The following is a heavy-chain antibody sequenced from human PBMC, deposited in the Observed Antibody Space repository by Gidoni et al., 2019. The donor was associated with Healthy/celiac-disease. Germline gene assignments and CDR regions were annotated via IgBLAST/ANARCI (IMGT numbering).Heavy chain of an antibody. J-gene: IGHJ4*02. CDR1: GFSLSTIGVG. Sequence: QITLKESGPTLVKPTQTLTLTCTFSGFSLSTIGVGVGWIRQPPGKALEWLALIYWNDDKRYSPSLKSRLTITKDTSKNQVVLTMTNMDPVDTATYYCAHRRYNWNYGASVDYFDYWGQGTLVTVSS. CDR2: IYWNDDK. V-gene: IGHV2-5*01. CDR3: AHRRYNWNYGASVDYFDY. D-gene: IGHD1-7*01.